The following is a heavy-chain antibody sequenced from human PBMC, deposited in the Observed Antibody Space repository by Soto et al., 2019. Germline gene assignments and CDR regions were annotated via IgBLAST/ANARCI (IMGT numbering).Heavy chain of an antibody. V-gene: IGHV4-39*01. CDR2: IYYSGST. CDR1: GDSITSSRYY. D-gene: IGHD2-2*01. J-gene: IGHJ4*02. Sequence: QLQLQESGPGLVKPSETLSLTCSVFGDSITSSRYYWGWIRQSPQTGLEWIGSIYYSGSTFYNPSLKSRVTISVDTSKNQFSLKLTSVSAADTSLYFCARQTASIVRQGDFDYWGQGTLVTVSS. CDR3: ARQTASIVRQGDFDY.